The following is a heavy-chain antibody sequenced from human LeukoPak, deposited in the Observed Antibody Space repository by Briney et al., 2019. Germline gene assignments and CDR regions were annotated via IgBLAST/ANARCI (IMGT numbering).Heavy chain of an antibody. CDR1: GGSISSYY. CDR2: IYTSGST. V-gene: IGHV4-4*07. D-gene: IGHD3-22*01. CDR3: AREATYYYDSSAQWLVFDY. Sequence: SETLSLTCTVSGGSISSYYWSWIRQPAGKGLEWIGRIYTSGSTNYNPSLKSRVTMSVDTSKNQFSLTLSSVTAADTAVYYCAREATYYYDSSAQWLVFDYWGQGTLVTVSS. J-gene: IGHJ4*02.